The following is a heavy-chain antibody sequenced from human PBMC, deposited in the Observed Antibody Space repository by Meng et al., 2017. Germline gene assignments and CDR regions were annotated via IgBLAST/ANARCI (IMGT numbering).Heavy chain of an antibody. D-gene: IGHD3-22*01. CDR2: IYPGDSDT. CDR3: ATTVLTYYYDSSGYYRDAFDI. J-gene: IGHJ3*02. Sequence: KVSCKGSGYSFTSYWIGWVRQMPGKGLEWTGIIYPGDSDTRYSPSFQGQVTISADKSISTAYLQWSSLKASDTAMYYCATTVLTYYYDSSGYYRDAFDIWGQGTMVTGS. CDR1: GYSFTSYW. V-gene: IGHV5-51*01.